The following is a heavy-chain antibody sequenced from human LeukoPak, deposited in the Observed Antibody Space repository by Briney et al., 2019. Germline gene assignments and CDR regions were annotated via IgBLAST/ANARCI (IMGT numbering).Heavy chain of an antibody. V-gene: IGHV3-48*04. CDR3: ARDRGYSSSSDAFDI. J-gene: IGHJ3*02. D-gene: IGHD6-13*01. CDR1: GFTFSSYS. Sequence: GGSLRLSCAASGFTFSSYSMNWVRQAPGKGLEWVSYISTGSGTKYYADSVKGRFTISRDNAKNSLYLQMNSLRAEDTAAYYCARDRGYSSSSDAFDIWGQGTMVTVSS. CDR2: ISTGSGTK.